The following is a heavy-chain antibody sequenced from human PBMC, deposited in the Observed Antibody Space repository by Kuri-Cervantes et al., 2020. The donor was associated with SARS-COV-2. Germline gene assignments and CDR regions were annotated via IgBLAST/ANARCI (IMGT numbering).Heavy chain of an antibody. J-gene: IGHJ5*02. CDR3: ARGRVTMVRGQRRVWFDP. CDR2: IYYSGST. CDR1: GGSISSGDYY. V-gene: IGHV4-30-4*01. D-gene: IGHD3-10*01. Sequence: SETLSLTCTVSGGSISSGDYYWSWIRQPPGKGLEWIGYIYYSGSTYYNPSLKSRVTLSVDTSKNQFSLKLGSVTAADTAVYYCARGRVTMVRGQRRVWFDPWGQGTLVTVSS.